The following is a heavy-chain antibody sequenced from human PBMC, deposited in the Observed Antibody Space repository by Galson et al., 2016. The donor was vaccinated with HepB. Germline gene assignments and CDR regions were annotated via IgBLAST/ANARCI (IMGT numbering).Heavy chain of an antibody. Sequence: SLRLSCAASGFTFGNYGMHWVRQAPGKGLEWVAVIWDDGSNKYYADSVKGRFTVSRDNSKNPLYLQMNSLRAEDTAVYYCARSEHLVPGDYWGQGTLVTVSS. V-gene: IGHV3-33*01. D-gene: IGHD6-13*01. CDR2: IWDDGSNK. J-gene: IGHJ4*02. CDR3: ARSEHLVPGDY. CDR1: GFTFGNYG.